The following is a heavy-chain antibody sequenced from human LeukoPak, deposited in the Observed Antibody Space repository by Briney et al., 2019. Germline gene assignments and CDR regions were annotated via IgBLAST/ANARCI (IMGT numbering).Heavy chain of an antibody. CDR3: ARVRFGDY. CDR1: GFTFSSYW. Sequence: GGSLRLSCAASGFTFSSYWMTWVRQAPGKGLEWVANIKQDGSEKYYMDSVKGRFTISKDNAKSSLYLQMNSLRAEDAAVYYCARVRFGDYWGQGTLVTVSS. J-gene: IGHJ4*02. V-gene: IGHV3-7*01. CDR2: IKQDGSEK. D-gene: IGHD3-10*01.